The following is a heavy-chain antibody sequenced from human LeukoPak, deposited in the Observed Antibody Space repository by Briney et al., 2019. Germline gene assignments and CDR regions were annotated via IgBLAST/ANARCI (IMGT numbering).Heavy chain of an antibody. Sequence: SETLSFTCAVFGGSLSGSHLSWIRQLPGKGLEWIGSIYYSGSTSYNASLRSRVTMSVDTSKNQFSLKLSSVTAADTAVYYCASPSPGFDPWGQGTLVTVSS. CDR3: ASPSPGFDP. J-gene: IGHJ5*02. CDR1: GGSLSGSH. V-gene: IGHV4-34*01. CDR2: IYYSGST.